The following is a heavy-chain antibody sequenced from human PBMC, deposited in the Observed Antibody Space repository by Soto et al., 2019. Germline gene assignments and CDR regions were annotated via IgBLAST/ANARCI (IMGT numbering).Heavy chain of an antibody. CDR3: ARDKITGLFDY. J-gene: IGHJ4*02. CDR2: IYDSGST. Sequence: PSETLSLSCTVSGGSISSSYWSWIRQPPGKGLEWIGYIYDSGSTYCNSSLKSRVTMSVDTSKNQFSLKLSSVTAADTAVYYCARDKITGLFDYWGQGTLVTVSS. CDR1: GGSISSSY. D-gene: IGHD2-8*02. V-gene: IGHV4-59*12.